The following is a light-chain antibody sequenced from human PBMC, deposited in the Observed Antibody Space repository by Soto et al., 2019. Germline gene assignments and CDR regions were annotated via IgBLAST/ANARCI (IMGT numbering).Light chain of an antibody. CDR3: QQHNKWPLT. Sequence: EIVMTQSPATLSVFPGERATLSCRASQGVNSNLAWYQQKPGQAPRLLIYAVSTRATGIPARFSGSGSGTEFTLAISSLQSEDYALYYCQQHNKWPLTFGAGTKVEIK. CDR2: AVS. CDR1: QGVNSN. J-gene: IGKJ4*01. V-gene: IGKV3-15*01.